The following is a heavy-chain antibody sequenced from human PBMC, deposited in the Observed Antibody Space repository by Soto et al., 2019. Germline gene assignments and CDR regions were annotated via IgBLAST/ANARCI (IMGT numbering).Heavy chain of an antibody. Sequence: QVQLQQSGPGLVKPSETLSLTCTVSGVSINNNYWSWVRQPPGKGLEWIGYIYFSGITNYNPSLKSGVFISVDTFKDQVSLKLTSVTAADTAMYYCARGNYDYFGGNYRYVGGAFDIWGPGTVVTVSS. D-gene: IGHD3-16*02. J-gene: IGHJ3*02. CDR3: ARGNYDYFGGNYRYVGGAFDI. CDR1: GVSINNNY. V-gene: IGHV4-59*01. CDR2: IYFSGIT.